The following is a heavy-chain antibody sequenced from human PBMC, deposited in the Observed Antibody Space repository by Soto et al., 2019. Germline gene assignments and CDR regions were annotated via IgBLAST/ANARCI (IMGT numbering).Heavy chain of an antibody. CDR2: ISGSGGST. D-gene: IGHD3-3*01. CDR3: AKDYGVTIFGVVRYAEFDY. Sequence: EVQLLESGGGLVQPGGSLRLSCAASGFTFSSYAMSWVRQAPGKGLEWVSAISGSGGSTYYADSVKGRFTISRDNSKKTLYLQMNSLRAEDTAVYYCAKDYGVTIFGVVRYAEFDYWGQGTLVTVSS. J-gene: IGHJ4*02. V-gene: IGHV3-23*01. CDR1: GFTFSSYA.